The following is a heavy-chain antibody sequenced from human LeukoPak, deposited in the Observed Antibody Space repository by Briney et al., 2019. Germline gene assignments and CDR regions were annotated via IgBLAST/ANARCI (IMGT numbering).Heavy chain of an antibody. CDR3: AKDNILGRYYDSSGYDEHDY. D-gene: IGHD3-22*01. V-gene: IGHV3-23*01. CDR2: ISGSGGST. J-gene: IGHJ4*02. CDR1: GFIFNNYG. Sequence: GGSLRLSCTASGFIFNNYGLVWVRQAPGKGLEWVSAISGSGGSTYYADSVKGRFTISRDNSKNTLYLQMNSLRAEDTAVYYCAKDNILGRYYDSSGYDEHDYWGQGTLVTVSS.